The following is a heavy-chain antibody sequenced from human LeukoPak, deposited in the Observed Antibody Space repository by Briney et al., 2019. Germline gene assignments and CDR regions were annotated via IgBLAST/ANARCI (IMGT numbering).Heavy chain of an antibody. Sequence: ATVKVSCKASGYTFTGYYMHWVRQAPGQGLEWMGWINPNSGGTNYAQKFQGRVTMTRDTSISTAYMELSRLRSGDTAVYYCARALGSSSWYVDYWGQGTLVTVSS. CDR1: GYTFTGYY. J-gene: IGHJ4*02. V-gene: IGHV1-2*02. CDR3: ARALGSSSWYVDY. CDR2: INPNSGGT. D-gene: IGHD6-13*01.